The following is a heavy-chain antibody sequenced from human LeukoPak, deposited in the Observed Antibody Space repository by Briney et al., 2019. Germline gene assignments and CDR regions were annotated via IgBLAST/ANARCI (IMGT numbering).Heavy chain of an antibody. CDR2: ISGSGGST. D-gene: IGHD1-20*01. CDR3: AKELRSISATTGFDY. CDR1: GFTFSSYA. V-gene: IGHV3-23*01. J-gene: IGHJ4*02. Sequence: GGSLRLSCAASGFTFSSYAMSWVRQAPGKGLEWVSAISGSGGSTYYADSVKGRFTISRDNSKNTVYLQMNSLRAEDTAVYYCAKELRSISATTGFDYWGQGTLVTVSS.